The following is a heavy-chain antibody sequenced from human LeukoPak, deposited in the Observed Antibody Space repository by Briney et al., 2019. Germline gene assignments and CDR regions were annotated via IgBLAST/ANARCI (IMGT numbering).Heavy chain of an antibody. CDR1: GGSISSSSYY. D-gene: IGHD3-3*01. CDR3: ARHRYYDFWSGCLDY. V-gene: IGHV4-39*01. CDR2: INHSGST. Sequence: PSETLSLTCTVSGGSISSSSYYWGWIRQPPGKGLEWIGEINHSGSTNYNPSLKSRVTISVDTSKNQFSLKLSSVTAADTAVYYCARHRYYDFWSGCLDYWGQGTLVTVSS. J-gene: IGHJ4*02.